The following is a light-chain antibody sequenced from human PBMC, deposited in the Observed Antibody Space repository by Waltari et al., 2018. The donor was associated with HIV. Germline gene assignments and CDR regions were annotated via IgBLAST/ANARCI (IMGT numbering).Light chain of an antibody. Sequence: SYVLTQPPSVSVAPGQPAKITCGGNNFRTKSVHWYQQKPSQAPVLINYDSGDRPSGIPERFSGSDSGNTATLTISRVEAGDEADYYCQVWDSTTDHYVFGSGTKVTVL. CDR3: QVWDSTTDHYV. CDR2: DSG. CDR1: NFRTKS. J-gene: IGLJ1*01. V-gene: IGLV3-21*02.